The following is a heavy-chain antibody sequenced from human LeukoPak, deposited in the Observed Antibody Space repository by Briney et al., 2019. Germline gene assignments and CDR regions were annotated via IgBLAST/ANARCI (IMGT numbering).Heavy chain of an antibody. V-gene: IGHV3-23*01. CDR2: ISGIHSNT. D-gene: IGHD6-19*01. CDR1: GFAFSSYD. J-gene: IGHJ4*02. Sequence: GGSLRLSCAASGFAFSSYDMSWVRQAPGKGLEWVSGISGIHSNTYYADSVKGRFTISRDNFKNTLYLQMDSLRDDDTAVYYCAKGSMVRWLVTYRYFEHWGQGTLGTVSS. CDR3: AKGSMVRWLVTYRYFEH.